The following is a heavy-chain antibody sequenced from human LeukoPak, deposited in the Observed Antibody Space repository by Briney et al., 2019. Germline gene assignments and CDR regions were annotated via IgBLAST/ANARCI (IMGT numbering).Heavy chain of an antibody. CDR2: IYHSGST. CDR1: GGSISSGGYS. D-gene: IGHD1-26*01. V-gene: IGHV4-30-2*01. CDR3: ARGGSSVQDFDY. J-gene: IGHJ4*02. Sequence: SETLSLTCAVSGGSISSGGYSWSWIRQPPGKGLEWIGYIYHSGSTYYNPSLKSRATISVDRSKNQFSLKLSSVTAADTAVYYCARGGSSVQDFDYWGQGTLVTVSS.